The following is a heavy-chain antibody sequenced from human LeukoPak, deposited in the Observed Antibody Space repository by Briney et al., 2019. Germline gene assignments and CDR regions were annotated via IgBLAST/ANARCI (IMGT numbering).Heavy chain of an antibody. V-gene: IGHV3-23*01. CDR3: AKFRGYSYGYDFDY. Sequence: GGSLRLSCAASGLTFSSYGMSWVRQAPGKGLEWVSAISGSGGSTYYADSVKGRFTISRDNSKNTLYLQMNSLRAEDTAVYYCAKFRGYSYGYDFDYWGQGTLVTVSS. J-gene: IGHJ4*02. D-gene: IGHD5-18*01. CDR2: ISGSGGST. CDR1: GLTFSSYG.